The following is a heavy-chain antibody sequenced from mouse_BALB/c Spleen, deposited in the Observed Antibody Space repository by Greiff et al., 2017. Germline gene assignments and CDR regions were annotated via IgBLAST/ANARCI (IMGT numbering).Heavy chain of an antibody. Sequence: EVKLMESGGGLVKPGGSLKLSCAASGFTFSSYAMSWVRQSPEKRLEWVAEISSGGSYTYYPDTVTGRFTISRDNAKNTLYLEMSSLRSEDTAMYYCARVYDYPFDYWGQGTTLTVSS. V-gene: IGHV5-9-4*01. CDR3: ARVYDYPFDY. D-gene: IGHD2-4*01. J-gene: IGHJ2*01. CDR2: ISSGGSYT. CDR1: GFTFSSYA.